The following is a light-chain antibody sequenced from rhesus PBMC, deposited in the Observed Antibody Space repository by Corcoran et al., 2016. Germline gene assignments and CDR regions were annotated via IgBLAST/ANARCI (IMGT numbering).Light chain of an antibody. V-gene: IGKV1-22*01. J-gene: IGKJ3*01. Sequence: DIQWTQSPSSLFASVGETVTITCRTSQGISSWFAWYQQKPGKAPKLRIYKASRLQSGVPSRFSGSGSGTDYTLTISSLQSEDLATYYCQQYSDRPFTFGPGTKLNIK. CDR1: QGISSW. CDR2: KAS. CDR3: QQYSDRPFT.